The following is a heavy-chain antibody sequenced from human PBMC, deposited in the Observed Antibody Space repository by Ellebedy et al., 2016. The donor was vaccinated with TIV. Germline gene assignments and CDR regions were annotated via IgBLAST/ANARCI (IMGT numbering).Heavy chain of an antibody. CDR2: ISSSGTTV. CDR1: GFPFSNYE. V-gene: IGHV3-48*03. CDR3: AGGYYAKDYYYYSGMDV. D-gene: IGHD1-26*01. J-gene: IGHJ6*02. Sequence: GESLKISCAASGFPFSNYEMIWVRQAPGKGLEWVSYISSSGTTVYYADSVKGRLTISRDYAKNSLHLQMNSLRAEDTAVYYCAGGYYAKDYYYYSGMDVWGQGTTVAVSS.